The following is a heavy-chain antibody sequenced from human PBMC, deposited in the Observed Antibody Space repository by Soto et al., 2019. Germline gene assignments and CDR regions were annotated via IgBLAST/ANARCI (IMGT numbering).Heavy chain of an antibody. CDR3: ARGLGGSFGVPTFDY. D-gene: IGHD3-16*01. Sequence: PGGSLRLSCAASGFTFGDYYMSWIRQAPGKGLEWVSYITSSSSYTNYADSVKGRFTISRDNAKNSLHLQMNSLRAEDTAVYYCARGLGGSFGVPTFDYWGQGILVTVSS. J-gene: IGHJ4*02. V-gene: IGHV3-11*03. CDR2: ITSSSSYT. CDR1: GFTFGDYY.